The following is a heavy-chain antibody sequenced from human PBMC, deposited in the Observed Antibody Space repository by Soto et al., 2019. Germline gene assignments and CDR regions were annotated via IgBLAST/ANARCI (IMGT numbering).Heavy chain of an antibody. V-gene: IGHV3-33*01. D-gene: IGHD6-13*01. CDR1: GFTFSSYV. CDR2: IWYDGSNK. J-gene: IGHJ6*02. CDR3: ARGPYSSSWYAGYYYYGMDV. Sequence: PGGSLRLSCAASGFTFSSYVMHWVRQSPGKGLEWVAVIWYDGSNKYYADSVKGRFTISRDNSKNTLYLQMNSLRAEDTAVYYCARGPYSSSWYAGYYYYGMDVWGQGTTVTVSS.